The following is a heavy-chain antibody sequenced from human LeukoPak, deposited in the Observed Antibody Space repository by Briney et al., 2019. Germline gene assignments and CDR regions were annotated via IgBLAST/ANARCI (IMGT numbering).Heavy chain of an antibody. D-gene: IGHD1-26*01. CDR1: GFSFNNYN. Sequence: GGSLRLSCAASGFSFNNYNMNWVRQTPGQGLEWVSSITSGSSHIYCADSVKGRFTISRDNAKSSLYLQMNSLRTEDTAVYYCARDPYSGSYWADYYYYMDVWGKGTTVTISS. CDR3: ARDPYSGSYWADYYYYMDV. J-gene: IGHJ6*03. CDR2: ITSGSSHI. V-gene: IGHV3-21*01.